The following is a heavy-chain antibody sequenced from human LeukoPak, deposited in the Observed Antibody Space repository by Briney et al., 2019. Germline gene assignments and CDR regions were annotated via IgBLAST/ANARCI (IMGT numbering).Heavy chain of an antibody. D-gene: IGHD3-10*01. CDR1: GASISIFY. J-gene: IGHJ4*02. CDR3: ASMVRGAALDY. V-gene: IGHV4-59*08. CDR2: IYYSGST. Sequence: PSETLSLTCTVSGASISIFYWSWTRQPPGKGLEWIGYIYYSGSTNYNPSLKSRVTISVDTSKNQFSLKLSSVTAADTAVYYCASMVRGAALDYWGQGTLVTVSS.